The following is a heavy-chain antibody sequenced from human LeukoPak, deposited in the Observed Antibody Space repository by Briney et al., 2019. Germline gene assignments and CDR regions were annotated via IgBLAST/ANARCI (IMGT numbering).Heavy chain of an antibody. Sequence: GGSLRLFCRASGFTFVDYMMHGVRQARGKGLEGVALISWDGNSIYYADSVKGRFTISRDNGKNSLYLQMLNLRTEDTAFYYCAKDVATVGIVDFWGQGTLVTVSS. CDR2: ISWDGNSI. D-gene: IGHD2-21*01. J-gene: IGHJ4*02. CDR3: AKDVATVGIVDF. V-gene: IGHV3-43*01. CDR1: GFTFVDYM.